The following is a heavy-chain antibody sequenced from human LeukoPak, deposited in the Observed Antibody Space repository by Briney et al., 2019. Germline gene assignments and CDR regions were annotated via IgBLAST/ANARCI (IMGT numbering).Heavy chain of an antibody. V-gene: IGHV1-69*13. Sequence: GASVKVSCKASGGTFSSYAISWVRQAPGQGLEWMGGIIPIFGTANYAQKFQGRVTITADESTSTAYMELSSLRSEDTAVCYCAREYQLPDYDAFDIWGQGTMVTVSS. CDR2: IIPIFGTA. CDR1: GGTFSSYA. D-gene: IGHD2-2*01. J-gene: IGHJ3*02. CDR3: AREYQLPDYDAFDI.